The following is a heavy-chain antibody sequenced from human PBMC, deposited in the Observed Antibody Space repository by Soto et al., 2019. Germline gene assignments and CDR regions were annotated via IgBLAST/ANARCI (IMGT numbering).Heavy chain of an antibody. CDR2: VDASGNT. CDR1: GHSISADY. V-gene: IGHV4-4*07. Sequence: QVQLQESGPGLVKASETLSLSCTVSGHSISADYWSWIRQPAGKRLGWIGRVDASGNTNYNPSLKSRVTMSVDTSKNQFFLKVRSVTAAYTAMYFCARDVGGSVVPHWFDPWGQGALVTVSS. D-gene: IGHD3-22*01. J-gene: IGHJ5*02. CDR3: ARDVGGSVVPHWFDP.